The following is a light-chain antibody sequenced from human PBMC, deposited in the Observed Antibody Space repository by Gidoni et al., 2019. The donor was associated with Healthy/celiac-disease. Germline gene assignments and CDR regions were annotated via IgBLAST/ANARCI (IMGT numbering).Light chain of an antibody. CDR2: DAT. CDR3: QQRSNWPT. V-gene: IGKV3-11*01. CDR1: KSVSNY. Sequence: IVLTQSPATLSLSPGERATLSCRASKSVSNYLAWYQQKPGQAQMLIIYDATIRATGTARRFSGSWSGAVFPIISSSLEHEDVAVYCCQQRSNWPTFGQGTKVEIK. J-gene: IGKJ1*01.